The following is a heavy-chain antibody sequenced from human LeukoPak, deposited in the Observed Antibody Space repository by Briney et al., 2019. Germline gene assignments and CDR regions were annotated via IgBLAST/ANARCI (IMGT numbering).Heavy chain of an antibody. V-gene: IGHV1-18*01. CDR1: GYTFTSYG. CDR2: ISAYNGNT. D-gene: IGHD3-22*01. CDR3: ARDLFGDYYDSSGYDYYFDY. Sequence: ASVKVSCKASGYTFTSYGISWVRQAPGQGLEWMGWISAYNGNTNYAQKLQGRVTVTTDTSTSTAYMELRSLRSDDTAVYYCARDLFGDYYDSSGYDYYFDYWGQGTLVTVSS. J-gene: IGHJ4*02.